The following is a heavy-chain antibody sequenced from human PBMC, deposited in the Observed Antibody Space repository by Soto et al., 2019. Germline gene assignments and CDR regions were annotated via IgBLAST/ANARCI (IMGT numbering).Heavy chain of an antibody. CDR1: GYTFTSYA. D-gene: IGHD6-13*01. V-gene: IGHV1-69*13. Sequence: QVQLVQSGAEVKKPGASVKVSCKASGYTFTSYAISWVRQAPGQGLEWMGGIIPIFGTANYAQKFQGRVTITADESTSTAYMELSSLRSEDTAVYYCARGRRIAAARIYGMDVWGQGTTVTVSS. CDR2: IIPIFGTA. CDR3: ARGRRIAAARIYGMDV. J-gene: IGHJ6*02.